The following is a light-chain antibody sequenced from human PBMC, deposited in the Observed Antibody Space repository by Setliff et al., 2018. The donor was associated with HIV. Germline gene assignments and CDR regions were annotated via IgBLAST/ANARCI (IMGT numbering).Light chain of an antibody. CDR2: DVS. CDR3: CSYAGTYTYI. V-gene: IGLV2-11*01. Sequence: QSVLTQPRSVSGSPGQSVTLSCTGSSSDVGAYNYVSWYQHYPGKAPKLIIYDVSKRPSGVPDRFPGSKSGDTASLTISGLQSEDEADYYCCSYAGTYTYIFGSGTKGTV. CDR1: SSDVGAYNY. J-gene: IGLJ1*01.